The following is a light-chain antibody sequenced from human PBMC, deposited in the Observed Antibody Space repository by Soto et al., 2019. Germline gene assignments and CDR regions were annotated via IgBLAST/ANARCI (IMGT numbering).Light chain of an antibody. CDR2: RDR. V-gene: IGLV3-9*01. CDR1: KIGSKN. J-gene: IGLJ3*02. CDR3: QVWDSSTARV. Sequence: SYELTQPLSVSVALGQTARITCGGNKIGSKNVHWYQQKPGQAPVLVIYRDRNRPSGIPERFSVPNSGNTATRTISRAQAGDEADYYCQVWDSSTARVFGGGTKLTVL.